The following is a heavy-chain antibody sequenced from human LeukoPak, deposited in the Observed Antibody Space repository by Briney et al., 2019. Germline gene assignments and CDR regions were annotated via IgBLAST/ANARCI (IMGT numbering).Heavy chain of an antibody. CDR1: GGSISSYY. D-gene: IGHD1/OR15-1a*01. J-gene: IGHJ4*02. V-gene: IGHV4-59*01. Sequence: SSETLSLTCTVSGGSISSYYWSWIRQPPGKGLEWIGYIYYSGSTNYNPSLKSRVTISVDTSKNQFSLKLSSVTAADTAVYYCARGEAWNKFDYWGQGTLVTVSS. CDR3: ARGEAWNKFDY. CDR2: IYYSGST.